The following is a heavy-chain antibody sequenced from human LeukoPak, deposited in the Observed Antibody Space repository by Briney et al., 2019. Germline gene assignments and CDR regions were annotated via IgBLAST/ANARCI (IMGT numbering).Heavy chain of an antibody. Sequence: EASVKVSCKVSGYTFTSYDINWVRQATGQGLEWMGWMNPNSGNTGYAQKFQGRVTITRNTSISTAYMELSSLRSEDTAVYYCADAAAGAGGFGYWGQGTLVTVSS. V-gene: IGHV1-8*03. J-gene: IGHJ4*02. CDR2: MNPNSGNT. D-gene: IGHD6-13*01. CDR1: GYTFTSYD. CDR3: ADAAAGAGGFGY.